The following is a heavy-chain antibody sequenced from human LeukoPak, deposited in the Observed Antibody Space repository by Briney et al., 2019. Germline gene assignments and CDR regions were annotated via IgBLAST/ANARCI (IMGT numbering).Heavy chain of an antibody. CDR2: IIPIFGTA. Sequence: SVKVSCKASGGTFSSYAISWVRQAPGQGLEWMGGIIPIFGTANYAQKFQGRVTITTDESTSTAYMELSSLRSEDTAVYYCARGGFLTMVRGVIIDAFDIWGQGTMVTVSS. CDR3: ARGGFLTMVRGVIIDAFDI. J-gene: IGHJ3*02. D-gene: IGHD3-10*01. V-gene: IGHV1-69*05. CDR1: GGTFSSYA.